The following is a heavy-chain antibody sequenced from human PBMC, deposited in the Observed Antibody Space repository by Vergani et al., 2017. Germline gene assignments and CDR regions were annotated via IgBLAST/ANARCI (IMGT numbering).Heavy chain of an antibody. D-gene: IGHD2-2*01. J-gene: IGHJ6*02. Sequence: QVQLQESGPGLVKPSETLYLTCTVSGGSISSYYWSWIRPPPGKGLEWNGYIYYSGNTHSHPSLKSRVTISVDTSKNQFSLKLSSVTAADTAVYYCARGDIVVVPATDAYYYYGMDVWGQGTTVTVSS. V-gene: IGHV4-59*01. CDR2: IYYSGNT. CDR3: ARGDIVVVPATDAYYYYGMDV. CDR1: GGSISSYY.